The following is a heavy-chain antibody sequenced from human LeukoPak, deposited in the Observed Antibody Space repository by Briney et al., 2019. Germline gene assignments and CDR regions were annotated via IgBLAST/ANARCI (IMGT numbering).Heavy chain of an antibody. CDR3: ARDPRGSTWNHYYYYYMDV. V-gene: IGHV3-33*01. D-gene: IGHD6-13*01. J-gene: IGHJ6*03. CDR1: GFTFSSYD. CDR2: IWKDGSKK. Sequence: GRSLRLSCAASGFTFSSYDMHWVRQAPGKGLEWVAGIWKDGSKKYYGDSVKGRFTISRDNSKNTLYLQMNSLRAEDTAVYYCARDPRGSTWNHYYYYYMDVWGKGTTVTVSS.